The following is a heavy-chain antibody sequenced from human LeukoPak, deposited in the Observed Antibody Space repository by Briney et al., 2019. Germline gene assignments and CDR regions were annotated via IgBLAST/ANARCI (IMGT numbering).Heavy chain of an antibody. D-gene: IGHD6-13*01. CDR2: ISSSASTI. Sequence: GGSLRLSCAASGFTFSSSEMNWVRQAPGKGLEWVSYISSSASTIYYADSVKGRFTTSRDNAKNSLYLQMNSLRAEDTAVYYCARGIAAAGYGGAFDIWGQGTKVTVSS. J-gene: IGHJ3*02. CDR1: GFTFSSSE. V-gene: IGHV3-48*03. CDR3: ARGIAAAGYGGAFDI.